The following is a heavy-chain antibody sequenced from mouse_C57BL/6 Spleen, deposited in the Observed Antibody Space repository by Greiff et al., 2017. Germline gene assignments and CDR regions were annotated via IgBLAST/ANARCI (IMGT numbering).Heavy chain of an antibody. J-gene: IGHJ2*01. CDR1: GYTFTSYW. Sequence: QVQLQQPGTELVKPGASVKLSCKASGYTFTSYWMHWVKQRPGQGLEWIGNINPSNGGTNYNEKFKSKATLTVDKSSSTAYMQLSSLTSEDSAVYYCASGGYGNYEQYYFDYWGQGTTLTVSS. CDR3: ASGGYGNYEQYYFDY. V-gene: IGHV1-53*01. D-gene: IGHD2-1*01. CDR2: INPSNGGT.